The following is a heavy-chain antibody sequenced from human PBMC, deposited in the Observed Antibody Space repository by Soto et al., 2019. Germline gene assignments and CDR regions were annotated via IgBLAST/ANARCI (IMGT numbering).Heavy chain of an antibody. V-gene: IGHV1-18*01. Sequence: ASVKVSCKTSGYTFSSYGTNWVRQAPGHGLEWMGWINNYSGNTKYAQRFQGRITMSTDTSTSTAYREVRSLTYDDTAVYYCARTYYYGSGTHYRFDPWG. D-gene: IGHD3-10*01. CDR1: GYTFSSYG. J-gene: IGHJ5*02. CDR2: INNYSGNT. CDR3: ARTYYYGSGTHYRFDP.